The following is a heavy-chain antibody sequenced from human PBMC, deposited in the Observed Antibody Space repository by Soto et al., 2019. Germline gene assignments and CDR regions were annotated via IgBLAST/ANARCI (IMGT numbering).Heavy chain of an antibody. Sequence: QVQLVQSGAEVKKPGSSVKVSCKASGATFSNYAISWVRQAPGQGLEWMGGIIPIFGTANYAQKFQGRVTITADESTSTDYMELSSLRSEDTAVYYCTTTWTTTHYFDYWGQGTLVTVSS. CDR2: IIPIFGTA. D-gene: IGHD1-1*01. CDR1: GATFSNYA. J-gene: IGHJ4*02. V-gene: IGHV1-69*01. CDR3: TTTWTTTHYFDY.